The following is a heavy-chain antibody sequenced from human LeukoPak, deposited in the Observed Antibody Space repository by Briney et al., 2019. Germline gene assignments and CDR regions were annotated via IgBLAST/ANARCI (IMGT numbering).Heavy chain of an antibody. CDR2: IYHSGST. CDR1: HYSISSNYY. Sequence: SETLSLTCTVSHYSISSNYYWGWIRQPPGKGLEWIGSIYHSGSTYYNPSLKSRVTISVDTSKNQFSLKLTSVTAADTTVYYCARSSGYMSYWGQGTLVTVSS. J-gene: IGHJ4*02. V-gene: IGHV4-38-2*02. D-gene: IGHD3-22*01. CDR3: ARSSGYMSY.